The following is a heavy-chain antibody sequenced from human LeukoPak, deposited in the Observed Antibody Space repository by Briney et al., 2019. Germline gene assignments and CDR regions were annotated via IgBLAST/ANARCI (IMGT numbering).Heavy chain of an antibody. J-gene: IGHJ4*02. CDR3: AKGQIFRLDY. Sequence: GGSLRLSCAASGFTFSSHPMSWVRLAPGKGLEWVSSIRGSGDSTYYADSVKGRFTISRDNTKNTLYLQMNSLRGDDTAVYHCAKGQIFRLDYWGQGTLVTVSS. D-gene: IGHD3-9*01. CDR2: IRGSGDST. V-gene: IGHV3-23*01. CDR1: GFTFSSHP.